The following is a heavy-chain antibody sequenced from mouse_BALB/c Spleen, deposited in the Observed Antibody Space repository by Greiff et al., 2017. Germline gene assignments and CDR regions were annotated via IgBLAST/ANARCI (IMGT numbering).Heavy chain of an antibody. J-gene: IGHJ4*01. V-gene: IGHV2-9*02. Sequence: VKLVESGPGLVAPSQSLSITCTVSGFSLTSYGVHWVRQPPGKGLEWLGVIWAGGSTNYNSALMSRLSISKDNSKSQVFLKMNSLQTDDTAMYYCARDRGDGYPYYAMDYWGQGTSVTVSS. D-gene: IGHD2-3*01. CDR3: ARDRGDGYPYYAMDY. CDR1: GFSLTSYG. CDR2: IWAGGST.